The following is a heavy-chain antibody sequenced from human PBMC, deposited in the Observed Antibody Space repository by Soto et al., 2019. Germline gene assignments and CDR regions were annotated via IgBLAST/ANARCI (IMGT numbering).Heavy chain of an antibody. V-gene: IGHV3-7*04. CDR3: ARGDYYDTSGPFSDAFDI. D-gene: IGHD3-22*01. Sequence: GGSLRLSCAASGFTFSSYAMSWVRQAPGKGLEWVANIKPDGSEKWYVDSVKGRFTISRDNAKNLLYLQMNSLRAEDTAVYYCARGDYYDTSGPFSDAFDIWGQGTMVTVSS. J-gene: IGHJ3*02. CDR1: GFTFSSYA. CDR2: IKPDGSEK.